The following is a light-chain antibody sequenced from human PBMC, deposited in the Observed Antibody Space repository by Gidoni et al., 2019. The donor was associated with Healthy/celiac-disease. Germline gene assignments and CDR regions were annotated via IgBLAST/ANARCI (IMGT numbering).Light chain of an antibody. Sequence: EIVLTQSPATLSLSPGERATLSCRASQSVSSYLAWYQQKPGQAPRLLIYDASNRATGIPARFRGSGSGTDFTLTISSLEPGDFAVYYCQQRSNWLTFXGXTKVEIK. CDR3: QQRSNWLT. V-gene: IGKV3-11*01. CDR1: QSVSSY. CDR2: DAS. J-gene: IGKJ4*01.